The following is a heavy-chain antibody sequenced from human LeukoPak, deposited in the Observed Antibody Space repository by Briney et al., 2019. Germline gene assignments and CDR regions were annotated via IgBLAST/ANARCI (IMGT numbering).Heavy chain of an antibody. CDR3: AREGYYYGSGSSYYYYGMDV. J-gene: IGHJ6*02. Sequence: GGSLRLSCAASGFTFSSYSMNWVRQAPGKGLEWVSSISSSSSYIYYADPVKGRFTISRDNAKNSLYLQMNSLRAEDTAVYYCAREGYYYGSGSSYYYYGMDVWGQGTTVTVSS. CDR1: GFTFSSYS. D-gene: IGHD3-10*01. V-gene: IGHV3-21*01. CDR2: ISSSSSYI.